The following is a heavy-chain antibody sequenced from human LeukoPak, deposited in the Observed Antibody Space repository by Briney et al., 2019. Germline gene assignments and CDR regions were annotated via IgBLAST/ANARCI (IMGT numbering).Heavy chain of an antibody. CDR2: IYYTGTT. V-gene: IGHV4-59*01. CDR3: ARTRGATDFDY. J-gene: IGHJ4*02. Sequence: PSETLSLTCTVSGESISGFYWNWIRQPPGKGLEWIGYIYYTGTTNYNPSLKSRVTISIDTSKNQFSLKLNSVTAADTAVYYCARTRGATDFDYWGQGALVTVSS. D-gene: IGHD1-26*01. CDR1: GESISGFY.